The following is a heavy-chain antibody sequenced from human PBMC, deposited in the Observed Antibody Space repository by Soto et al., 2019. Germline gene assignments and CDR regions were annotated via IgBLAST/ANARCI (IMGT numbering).Heavy chain of an antibody. Sequence: EVQLLESGGGLVQPGGSLRLSCAASGFTFSSYSIIWVRQAPGKGLEWVSAITVSGGTTYYADSVKGRFTISRNNSKKTLYLQMNSLIAEGTAVYYCAKGGVGYYDSTGYYLYYYYGMDVWGHGTTVTVSS. V-gene: IGHV3-23*01. CDR1: GFTFSSYS. CDR3: AKGGVGYYDSTGYYLYYYYGMDV. CDR2: ITVSGGTT. J-gene: IGHJ6*02. D-gene: IGHD3-22*01.